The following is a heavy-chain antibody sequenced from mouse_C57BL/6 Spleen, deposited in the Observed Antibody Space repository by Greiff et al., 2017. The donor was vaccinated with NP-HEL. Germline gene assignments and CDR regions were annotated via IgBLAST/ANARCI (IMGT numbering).Heavy chain of an antibody. D-gene: IGHD3-3*01. CDR2: IYPGDGDT. CDR1: GYAFSSSW. Sequence: QVQLQQSGPELVKPGASVKISCKASGYAFSSSWMNWVKQRPGKGLEWIGRIYPGDGDTNYNGKFKGKATLTADKSSSTAYMQLSSLTSEDSAVYCCARPLGGYFDVWGTGTAVTVSS. V-gene: IGHV1-82*01. J-gene: IGHJ1*03. CDR3: ARPLGGYFDV.